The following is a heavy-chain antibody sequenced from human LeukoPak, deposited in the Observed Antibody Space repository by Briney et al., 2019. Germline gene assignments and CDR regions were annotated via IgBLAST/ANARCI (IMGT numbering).Heavy chain of an antibody. CDR1: GFTFSNAW. CDR3: TTEGPREFLEWFRPFDY. Sequence: PGGSLRLSCAASGFTFSNAWMSWVRQAPGKGLEWVGRIKSKTDGGTTDYAAPVKGRFTISRDGSKNTLYLQMNSLKTEDTAVYYCTTEGPREFLEWFRPFDYWGQGTLVTVSS. CDR2: IKSKTDGGTT. V-gene: IGHV3-15*01. D-gene: IGHD3-3*01. J-gene: IGHJ4*02.